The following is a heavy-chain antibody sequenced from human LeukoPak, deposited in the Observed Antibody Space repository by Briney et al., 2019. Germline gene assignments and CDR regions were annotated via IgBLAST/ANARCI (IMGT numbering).Heavy chain of an antibody. CDR1: GFTFSRYS. CDR3: ARGTLNIPGKQGAFDY. CDR2: FCSSSSYI. Sequence: GGSVRLFCAASGFTFSRYSMHCLRHSPGKGLVCVSYFCSSSSYIYYADSVKGRFTISRDNAKNSLYLQMNSLSAEDTAVYYCARGTLNIPGKQGAFDYWGQGTLVTVSS. V-gene: IGHV3-21*01. D-gene: IGHD1-14*01. J-gene: IGHJ4*02.